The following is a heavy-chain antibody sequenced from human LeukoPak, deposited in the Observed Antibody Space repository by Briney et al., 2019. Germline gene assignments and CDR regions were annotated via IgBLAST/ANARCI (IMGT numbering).Heavy chain of an antibody. CDR3: AKDLRGYCSGGSCKTIDY. J-gene: IGHJ4*02. CDR1: GFTFRMYG. V-gene: IGHV3-30*02. Sequence: GGSLRLSCAASGFTFRMYGMHWVRQAPGKGLEWVAFIRYDGTNIYSADSVKGRFAIARDNSKNTVYLQMNILRAEDTAVYYCAKDLRGYCSGGSCKTIDYWGQGTLVTVSS. D-gene: IGHD2-15*01. CDR2: IRYDGTNI.